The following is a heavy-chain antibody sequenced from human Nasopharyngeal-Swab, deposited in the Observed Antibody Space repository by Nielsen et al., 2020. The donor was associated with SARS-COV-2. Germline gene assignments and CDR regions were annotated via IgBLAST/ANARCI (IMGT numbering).Heavy chain of an antibody. CDR1: GFTFSSYW. CDR2: IKQDGSEK. V-gene: IGHV3-7*03. CDR3: ARDWRWLQSSWCFDY. D-gene: IGHD5-24*01. Sequence: GGSLRLSCAASGFTFSSYWMSWVRQAPGKGLEWVANIKQDGSEKYYVDSVKGRFTISRDNAKNSLYLQMNSLRAEDTAVYYCARDWRWLQSSWCFDYWGQETLVTVSS. J-gene: IGHJ4*02.